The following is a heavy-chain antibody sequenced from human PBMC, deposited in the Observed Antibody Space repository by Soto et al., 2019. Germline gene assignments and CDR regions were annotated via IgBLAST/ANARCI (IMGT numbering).Heavy chain of an antibody. J-gene: IGHJ4*02. CDR3: ARDQTGITTAGGDRIDH. V-gene: IGHV3-30-3*01. D-gene: IGHD6-13*01. CDR2: VSFDGSNK. CDR1: GFTFSTHA. Sequence: QVQLVESGGGVVQPGRSLRLSCAASGFTFSTHAMHWVRQAPGKGLECVAIVSFDGSNKYYADSVKGRFTISRDNSKNTLYLQMSGLTPEDTAFYYCARDQTGITTAGGDRIDHWGQGTLVTVSS.